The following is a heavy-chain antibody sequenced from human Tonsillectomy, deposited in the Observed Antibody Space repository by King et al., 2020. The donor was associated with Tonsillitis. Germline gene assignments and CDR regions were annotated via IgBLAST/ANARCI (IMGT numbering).Heavy chain of an antibody. V-gene: IGHV4-4*07. Sequence: VQLQESGPGLVKPSETLSLTCTVSGGSISSYYWSWIRQPAGKGLEWIGRIYTSGSTNYNPSLKSRVTMSVDTSKNQFSLKLSSVTAADTAVYYCARDRVGGRSGSYPTDAFDIWGQGTMVTVSS. J-gene: IGHJ3*02. CDR1: GGSISSYY. CDR2: IYTSGST. D-gene: IGHD3-10*01. CDR3: ARDRVGGRSGSYPTDAFDI.